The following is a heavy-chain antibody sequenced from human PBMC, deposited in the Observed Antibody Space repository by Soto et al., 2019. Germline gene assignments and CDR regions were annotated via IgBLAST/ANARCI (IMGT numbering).Heavy chain of an antibody. CDR1: GGSISSSSYY. V-gene: IGHV4-39*01. D-gene: IGHD6-19*01. J-gene: IGHJ2*01. Sequence: QLQLQESGPGLVKPSETLSLTCTVSGGSISSSSYYWGWIRQPPGKGLEWIGSIYNSGSTYYNPSLKSRVTISVDTSQTRSSLKLMSAIAADTAVYYCARARRNGWFLLWYFDLWGRGTLVTVSS. CDR2: IYNSGST. CDR3: ARARRNGWFLLWYFDL.